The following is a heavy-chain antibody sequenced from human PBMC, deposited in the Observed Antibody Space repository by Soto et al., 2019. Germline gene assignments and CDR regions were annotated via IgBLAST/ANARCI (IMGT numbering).Heavy chain of an antibody. V-gene: IGHV1-24*01. CDR2: FDPEDGET. D-gene: IGHD2-15*01. CDR3: ATGVIEYCSGGSCSYYFDY. J-gene: IGHJ4*02. Sequence: ASVKVSCKASGYSLTELSMPCVRQAPVKELSWMGRFDPEDGETIYAQKFQGRVTMTEDTSTDTAYMELSSLRSEDTAVYYCATGVIEYCSGGSCSYYFDYWGQGTLVTVSS. CDR1: GYSLTELS.